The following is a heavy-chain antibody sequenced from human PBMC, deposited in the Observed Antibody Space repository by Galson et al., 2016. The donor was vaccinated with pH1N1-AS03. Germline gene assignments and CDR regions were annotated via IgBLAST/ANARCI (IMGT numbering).Heavy chain of an antibody. Sequence: SLRLSCAASGFTFNNFAMGWVRQAPGKGLEWVSGISSSGATTNYADSVRGRFTISRDTSKETMHLQMNSLRVEDTALYYCAKWSYRFDSSGYVGYFDLWGRGTLVTVS. D-gene: IGHD3-22*01. V-gene: IGHV3-23*01. CDR1: GFTFNNFA. CDR2: ISSSGATT. CDR3: AKWSYRFDSSGYVGYFDL. J-gene: IGHJ2*01.